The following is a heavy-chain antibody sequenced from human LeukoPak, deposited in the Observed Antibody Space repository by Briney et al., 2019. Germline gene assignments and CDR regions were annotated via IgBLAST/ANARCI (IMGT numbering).Heavy chain of an antibody. V-gene: IGHV3-48*04. CDR2: ITGSSSTI. CDR3: ASSNVDTRPHWFDP. D-gene: IGHD5-18*01. Sequence: GGSLRLSCAASGFTFSSYTVNWVRQAPGKGLEWVSYITGSSSTIYYADSVKGRFTISRDNAKNSLYLQMSSLRAEDTAVYYCASSNVDTRPHWFDPWGQGTLVTVSS. J-gene: IGHJ5*02. CDR1: GFTFSSYT.